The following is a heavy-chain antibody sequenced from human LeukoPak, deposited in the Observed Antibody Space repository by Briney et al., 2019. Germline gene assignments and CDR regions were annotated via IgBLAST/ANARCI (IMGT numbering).Heavy chain of an antibody. CDR1: GYTFSNFG. J-gene: IGHJ3*02. V-gene: IGHV1-18*01. CDR3: AKDFYNSGGRWYYCFDI. CDR2: TSGYNDDT. D-gene: IGHD2-15*01. Sequence: ASVKVSCQASGYTFSNFGISWVRQAPGQGLEWMGWTSGYNDDTHYAQKFQGRVTMTTDTSTNTAYMDLRSLRSDDTAMYYCAKDFYNSGGRWYYCFDIWGQGTMVTVSS.